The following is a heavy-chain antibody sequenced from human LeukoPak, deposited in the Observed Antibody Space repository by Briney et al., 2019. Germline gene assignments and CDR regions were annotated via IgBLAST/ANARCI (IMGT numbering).Heavy chain of an antibody. CDR3: ARVRGARYYFDY. Sequence: SETLSLTCTVSGGSISSGGYYWSWIRQHPGTGLEWIGYIYYSGSTYYNPSLKSRVTISVDTSKNQFSLKLSSVTAADTAVYYCARVRGARYYFDYWGQGTLVTVSS. D-gene: IGHD1-26*01. CDR1: GGSISSGGYY. CDR2: IYYSGST. V-gene: IGHV4-31*03. J-gene: IGHJ4*02.